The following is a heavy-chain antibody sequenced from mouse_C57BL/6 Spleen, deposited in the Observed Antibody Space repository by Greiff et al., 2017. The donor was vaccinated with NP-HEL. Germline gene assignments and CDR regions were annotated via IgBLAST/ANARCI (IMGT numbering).Heavy chain of an antibody. V-gene: IGHV7-3*01. CDR1: GFTFTDYY. CDR2: IRNKANGYTT. J-gene: IGHJ2*01. Sequence: EVKLMESGGGLVQPGGSLSLSCAASGFTFTDYYMSWVRQPPGKALEWLGFIRNKANGYTTEYSASVKGRFTISRDNSQSILYLQMNALRAEDSATYYGARGDYFDYWGQGTTLTVSS. CDR3: ARGDYFDY.